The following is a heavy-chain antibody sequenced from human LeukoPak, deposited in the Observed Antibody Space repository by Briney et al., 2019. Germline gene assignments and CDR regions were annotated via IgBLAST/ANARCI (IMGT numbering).Heavy chain of an antibody. CDR2: IIPSGGST. V-gene: IGHV1-46*01. CDR3: ARDSYGSDY. D-gene: IGHD3-16*01. Sequence: ASVKVSRKASGYTFSDYHMHWVRQAPGQGLEWMGRIIPSGGSTTYAQKFQGRVTMTRDMSTNTVYMELSSLRSEDTAVYYCARDSYGSDYWGQGTLVTVSS. J-gene: IGHJ4*02. CDR1: GYTFSDYH.